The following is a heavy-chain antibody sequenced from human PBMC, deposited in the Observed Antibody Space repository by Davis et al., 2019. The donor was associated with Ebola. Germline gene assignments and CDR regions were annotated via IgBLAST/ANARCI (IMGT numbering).Heavy chain of an antibody. J-gene: IGHJ5*02. D-gene: IGHD2-21*01. Sequence: ASVKVSCKASGYHFTDYYMNWVRQTPGQGLEWMGRINPKSGGTHYAQKFQGRVTMTTDTSSSTGYLELRRMRSDDTGIYFCTKGGEWFDPWGQGTLVTVSP. V-gene: IGHV1-2*05. CDR2: INPKSGGT. CDR1: GYHFTDYY. CDR3: TKGGEWFDP.